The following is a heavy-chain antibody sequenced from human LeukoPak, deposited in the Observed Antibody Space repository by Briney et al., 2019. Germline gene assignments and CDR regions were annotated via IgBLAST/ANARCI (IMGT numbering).Heavy chain of an antibody. J-gene: IGHJ6*02. CDR1: GFTFSSYS. D-gene: IGHD3-3*01. CDR2: ISSSSSYI. V-gene: IGHV3-21*01. Sequence: AGGSLRLSCAASGFTFSSYSMNWVRQAPGKGPEWVSSISSSSSYIYYADSVKGRFTISRDNAKNSLYLQMNSLRAEDTAVYYCARESNYDFWSGYSIYYYYYGMDVWGQGTTVTVSS. CDR3: ARESNYDFWSGYSIYYYYYGMDV.